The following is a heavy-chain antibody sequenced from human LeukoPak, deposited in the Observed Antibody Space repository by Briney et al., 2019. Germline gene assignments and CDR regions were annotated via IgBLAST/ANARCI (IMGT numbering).Heavy chain of an antibody. CDR3: ARIRDGYNDAYDI. D-gene: IGHD5-24*01. V-gene: IGHV1-46*01. CDR2: INPGGDNT. J-gene: IGHJ3*02. Sequence: ASVKVSCKASGYTFTKYYIHWVRQAPGQGLEWMGLINPGGDNTNYAQNFQGRVTMTRDTPTNTVYMELSSLRSEDTAIYYCARIRDGYNDAYDIWGQGTVVTVPS. CDR1: GYTFTKYY.